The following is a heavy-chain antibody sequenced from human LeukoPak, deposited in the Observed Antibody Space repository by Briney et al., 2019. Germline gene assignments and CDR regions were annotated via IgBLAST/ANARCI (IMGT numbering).Heavy chain of an antibody. V-gene: IGHV3-74*03. Sequence: GGSLRLSRAASGFTFSSYWMHWVRQAPGKGLVWVSHINSDGSSSTCADSVKGRFTISRDNAKNTLYLHMNSLRAEDTAVYYCARDRGCRTTSCPFDSWGQGTLVAVSS. CDR3: ARDRGCRTTSCPFDS. D-gene: IGHD2-2*01. J-gene: IGHJ4*02. CDR1: GFTFSSYW. CDR2: INSDGSSS.